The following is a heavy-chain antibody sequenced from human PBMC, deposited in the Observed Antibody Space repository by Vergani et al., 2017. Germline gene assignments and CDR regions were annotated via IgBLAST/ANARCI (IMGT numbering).Heavy chain of an antibody. CDR2: IYDSRNN. CDR3: ARHLRQLAWNDVFDI. V-gene: IGHV4-39*01. CDR1: GMSISNKNYY. Sequence: QLQLQESGPRLVKPSETLSLTCSLSGMSISNKNYYWGWIRQPPGKGLEWIGSIYDSRNNNYSPSLKSRVSISVDTSKNQFSLNLTSVTAADTAVYYCARHLRQLAWNDVFDIWGHGTLVTVSS. D-gene: IGHD6-6*01. J-gene: IGHJ3*02.